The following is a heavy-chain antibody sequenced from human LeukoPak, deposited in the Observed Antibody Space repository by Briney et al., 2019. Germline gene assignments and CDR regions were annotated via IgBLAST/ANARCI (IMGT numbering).Heavy chain of an antibody. D-gene: IGHD3-10*01. CDR1: GGSISSYY. V-gene: IGHV4-4*07. CDR2: IYTSGST. CDR3: ARSRIWFGELYGFVP. J-gene: IGHJ5*02. Sequence: PSETLSLTCTISGGSISSYYWSWIRQPAEKGLEWIGRIYTSGSTNYNPSLKSRVTMSVDTSKNQFSLKLSSVTAADTAVYYCARSRIWFGELYGFVPWGQGTLVTVSS.